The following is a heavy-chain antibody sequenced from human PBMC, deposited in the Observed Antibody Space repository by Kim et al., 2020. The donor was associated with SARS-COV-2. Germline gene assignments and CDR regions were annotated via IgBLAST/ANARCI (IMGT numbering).Heavy chain of an antibody. J-gene: IGHJ4*02. Sequence: GGSLRLSCAASGFTFSSYTMNWVRQAPEKGLEWVSTISDNGHGADTHYADSVKGRFTISRDDSRSTVFLYMDRLTDDDTAIYYCVTRLGAHFDYWGQGT. CDR1: GFTFSSYT. CDR2: ISDNGHGADT. V-gene: IGHV3-23*01. D-gene: IGHD3-16*01. CDR3: VTRLGAHFDY.